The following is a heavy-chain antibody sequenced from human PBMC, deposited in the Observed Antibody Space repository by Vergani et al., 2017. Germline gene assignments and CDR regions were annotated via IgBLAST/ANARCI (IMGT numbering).Heavy chain of an antibody. CDR3: ARDETDYDSSGYAFDI. Sequence: QVQLVESGGGVVQPGRSLRLSCAASGFTFSSYGMHWVRQAPGKGLEWVAVIWYDGSNKYYAASGKGRFTISRDNSKNTLDLQMNSLRAEYTAVYYCARDETDYDSSGYAFDIWGQGTMVTVSS. CDR2: IWYDGSNK. D-gene: IGHD3-22*01. CDR1: GFTFSSYG. J-gene: IGHJ3*02. V-gene: IGHV3-33*01.